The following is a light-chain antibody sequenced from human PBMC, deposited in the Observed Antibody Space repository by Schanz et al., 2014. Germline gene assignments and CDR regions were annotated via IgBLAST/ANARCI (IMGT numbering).Light chain of an antibody. CDR3: SSNGGVNIYV. Sequence: QSALTQPASVSGSPGQSVTISCTGISSDVGSYKLVSWYQQYPGKAPKLMIYEVSKRPSGVPDRFSGSKSGNTASLTVSGLQAEDEADYYCSSNGGVNIYVFGTGTKLTVL. CDR1: SSDVGSYKL. V-gene: IGLV2-8*01. CDR2: EVS. J-gene: IGLJ1*01.